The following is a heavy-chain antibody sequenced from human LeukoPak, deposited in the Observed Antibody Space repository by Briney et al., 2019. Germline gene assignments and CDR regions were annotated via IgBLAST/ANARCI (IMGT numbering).Heavy chain of an antibody. CDR2: INWNGGST. Sequence: PGGSLRLSCAASGFTFDDYGMSWVRQAPGKGLEWVSGINWNGGSTGYADSVKGRFTISRDNAKNSLYLQMNSLRAEDTALYYCARDLYYYGSGSYLGYWGQGTLVTVSS. D-gene: IGHD3-10*01. CDR1: GFTFDDYG. V-gene: IGHV3-20*04. J-gene: IGHJ4*02. CDR3: ARDLYYYGSGSYLGY.